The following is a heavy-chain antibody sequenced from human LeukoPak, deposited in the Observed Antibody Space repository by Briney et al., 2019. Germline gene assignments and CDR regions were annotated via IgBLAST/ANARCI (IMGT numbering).Heavy chain of an antibody. CDR1: DGSISGYY. D-gene: IGHD2-2*01. CDR2: MFYSGSI. Sequence: KSSETLSLTCTVSDGSISGYYWNWIPQSPGKGLEWIGYMFYSGSINYNPSLKSRVTMSVDTSKNQFSLKLSSVTAADTAVYYCARRGSSSSGYGLDVWGQGTTVTVSS. V-gene: IGHV4-59*08. J-gene: IGHJ6*02. CDR3: ARRGSSSSGYGLDV.